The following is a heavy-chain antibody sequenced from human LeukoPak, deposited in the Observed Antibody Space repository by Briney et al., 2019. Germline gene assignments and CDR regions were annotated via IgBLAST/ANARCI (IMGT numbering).Heavy chain of an antibody. V-gene: IGHV1-2*02. CDR1: GYTFTGYY. CDR2: INPNSGGT. CDR3: ARAVSSGWHGYYYYYYSMDV. D-gene: IGHD6-19*01. J-gene: IGHJ6*02. Sequence: ASVKVSCEASGYTFTGYYMHWVRQAPGQGLEWMGWINPNSGGTNYAQKFQGRVTMTRDTSISTAYMELSRLRSDDTALYYCARAVSSGWHGYYYYYYSMDVWGQGTTVTVSS.